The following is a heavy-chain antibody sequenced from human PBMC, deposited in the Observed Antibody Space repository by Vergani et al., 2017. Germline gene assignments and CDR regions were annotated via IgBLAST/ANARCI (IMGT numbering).Heavy chain of an antibody. Sequence: QVQLQESGPGLVKPSQTLSLTCTVSGGSISSGGYYWSWIRQHPGKGLEWIGYIYYSGSTYYNPSLKSRVTISVDTSKNQFSLKLSSVTAANTAVYYCAEEEEIVRATPGAFDIWGQGTMVTVSS. V-gene: IGHV4-31*03. D-gene: IGHD1-26*01. J-gene: IGHJ3*02. CDR2: IYYSGST. CDR1: GGSISSGGYY. CDR3: AEEEEIVRATPGAFDI.